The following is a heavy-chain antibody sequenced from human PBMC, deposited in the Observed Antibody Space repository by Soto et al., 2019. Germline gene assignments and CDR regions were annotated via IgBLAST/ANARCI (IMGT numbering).Heavy chain of an antibody. CDR3: ARGIYLKYGLDV. J-gene: IGHJ6*02. CDR2: INTDGSTT. D-gene: IGHD3-16*02. V-gene: IGHV3-74*01. CDR1: EFTFNNYW. Sequence: EVQLVESGGGLVQPGGSLRLSCAASEFTFNNYWMHWVRQVPGKGLEWVSRINTDGSTTNYAHSVMGRFTISRENADNAVYLQMNSLRAEDTAVYYCARGIYLKYGLDVWGQGATVTVSS.